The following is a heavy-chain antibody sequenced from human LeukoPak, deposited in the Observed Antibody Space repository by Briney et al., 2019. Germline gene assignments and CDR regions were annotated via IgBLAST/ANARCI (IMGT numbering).Heavy chain of an antibody. CDR3: ARSKYGGPDY. V-gene: IGHV4-59*01. CDR1: GGSLSSYY. J-gene: IGHJ4*02. Sequence: SETLSLTCTVSGGSLSSYYWGWIRQPPGKGLEWIGYISYSGSTNYNPSLKSRVTISVNTSKNQFSLKLSSVTAADTAVYYCARSKYGGPDYWGQGTLVTVSS. D-gene: IGHD3-10*02. CDR2: ISYSGST.